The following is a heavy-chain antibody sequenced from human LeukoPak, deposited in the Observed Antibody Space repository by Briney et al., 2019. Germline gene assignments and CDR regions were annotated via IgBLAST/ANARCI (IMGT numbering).Heavy chain of an antibody. Sequence: GGSLRLSCAASGFIFSYYDIHWVRQVPGTGLQWVAVIWNDGSSEDYADSVKGRFTISRDNSKNTLYLQMNSLRAEDTAVYYCAKGLSPVRWGQGTLVTVSS. D-gene: IGHD4/OR15-4a*01. CDR1: GFIFSYYD. CDR3: AKGLSPVR. CDR2: IWNDGSSE. J-gene: IGHJ4*02. V-gene: IGHV3-30*02.